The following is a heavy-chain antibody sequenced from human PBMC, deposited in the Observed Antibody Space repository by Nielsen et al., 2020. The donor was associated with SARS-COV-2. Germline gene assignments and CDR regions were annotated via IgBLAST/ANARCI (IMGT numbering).Heavy chain of an antibody. Sequence: SLKISCAASGFTFDDYAMHWVRQAPGKGLEWVSGISWNSGSIGYADSVKGRFTISRDNAKNSLYLQMNSLRAEDTAVYYCARVSNYGANDAFDIWGQGTMVTVSS. CDR1: GFTFDDYA. CDR2: ISWNSGSI. J-gene: IGHJ3*02. D-gene: IGHD4-11*01. V-gene: IGHV3-9*01. CDR3: ARVSNYGANDAFDI.